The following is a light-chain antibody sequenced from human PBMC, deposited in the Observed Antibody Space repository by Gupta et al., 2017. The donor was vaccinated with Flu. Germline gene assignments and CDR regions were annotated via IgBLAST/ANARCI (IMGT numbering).Light chain of an antibody. Sequence: SYELPQPPSVSVSPGQTARITCSGDALPKKYAYWYQQKSGQAPVLVIYEDTKRPSGIPARFSGSTSGTMASLTISEAQVEDEADYYCFSTDNSGNHRLFGGGTRLTVL. CDR2: EDT. V-gene: IGLV3-10*01. CDR1: ALPKKY. J-gene: IGLJ3*02. CDR3: FSTDNSGNHRL.